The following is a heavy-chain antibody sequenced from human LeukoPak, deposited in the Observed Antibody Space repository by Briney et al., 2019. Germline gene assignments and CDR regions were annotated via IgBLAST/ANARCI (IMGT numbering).Heavy chain of an antibody. CDR1: GGSISSYY. Sequence: SETLSLTCTVSGGSISSYYWSWIRQPPGKGLEWIGYIYYSGSTNYNPSLTSRVTISVDTSKNQFSLKLSSVTAADTAVYYCARAPPFIAAAGTIWFDPWGQGTLVTVSS. CDR2: IYYSGST. J-gene: IGHJ5*02. D-gene: IGHD6-13*01. V-gene: IGHV4-59*01. CDR3: ARAPPFIAAAGTIWFDP.